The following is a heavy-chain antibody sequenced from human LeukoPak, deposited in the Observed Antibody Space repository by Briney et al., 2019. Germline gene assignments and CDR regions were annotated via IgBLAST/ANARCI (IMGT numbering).Heavy chain of an antibody. CDR1: GFTFSSYG. J-gene: IGHJ4*02. V-gene: IGHV3-33*01. D-gene: IGHD1-26*01. CDR3: ASSLVGATLDY. CDR2: IWYDGSNK. Sequence: GGSLRLSCAASGFTFSSYGMHRVRQAPGKGLEWVAVIWYDGSNKYYADSVKGRFTISRDNSKNTLYLQMNSLRAEDTAVYYCASSLVGATLDYWGQGTLVTVSS.